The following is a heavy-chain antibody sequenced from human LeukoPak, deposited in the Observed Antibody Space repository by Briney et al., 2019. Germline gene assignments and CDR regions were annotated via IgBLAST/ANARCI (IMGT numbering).Heavy chain of an antibody. D-gene: IGHD1-26*01. CDR3: ARRGAGTWGFDP. CDR1: GFTFSSYA. V-gene: IGHV3-23*01. J-gene: IGHJ5*02. Sequence: GGSLRLSCAASGFTFSSYAMSWVRQAPGKGLEWVSAISGSGGSTYYADSVKGRFTISRDNSKNTLYLQMNSLRAEDTAVYYCARRGAGTWGFDPWGQGTLVTVSS. CDR2: ISGSGGST.